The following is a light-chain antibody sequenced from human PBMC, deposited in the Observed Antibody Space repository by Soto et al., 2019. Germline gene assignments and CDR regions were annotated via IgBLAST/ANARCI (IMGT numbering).Light chain of an antibody. CDR1: QSLVYSDVNTY. CDR3: LQVSQGPVT. Sequence: EVVLTQSPLSLPVTLGRPASISCRSSQSLVYSDVNTYLTWFQQRPGQSPRRLLFEVSKRDSGVPHRFRGGGSRTDFTLRISRVEAEAVRVYYCLQVSQGPVTLGGRTKVQIK. J-gene: IGKJ4*01. V-gene: IGKV2-30*01. CDR2: EVS.